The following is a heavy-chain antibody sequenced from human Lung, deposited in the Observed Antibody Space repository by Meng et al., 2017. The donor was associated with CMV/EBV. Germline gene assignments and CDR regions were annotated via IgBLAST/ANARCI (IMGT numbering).Heavy chain of an antibody. CDR2: IIPILGIA. CDR1: GGTFSSYA. J-gene: IGHJ3*02. Sequence: SVKVSCKASGGTFSSYAISWVRQAPGQGLEWMGGIIPILGIANYAQKFQGRVTITADKSTSTAYMELSSLRSEDTAVYYCARSEDVDITIFGVVIMDAFDIXGQGXMVTFSS. V-gene: IGHV1-69*10. D-gene: IGHD3-3*01. CDR3: ARSEDVDITIFGVVIMDAFDI.